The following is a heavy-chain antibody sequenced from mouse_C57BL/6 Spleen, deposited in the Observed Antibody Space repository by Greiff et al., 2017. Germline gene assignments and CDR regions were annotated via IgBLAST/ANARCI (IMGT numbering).Heavy chain of an antibody. CDR3: ARKRIYDYDGGFAY. J-gene: IGHJ3*01. V-gene: IGHV2-2*01. CDR1: GFSLTSYG. CDR2: IWSGGST. D-gene: IGHD2-4*01. Sequence: QVQLKESGPGLVQPSQSLSITCPVSGFSLTSYGVHWVRQSPGKGLEWLGVIWSGGSTDYNAAFISSLSISKDNSKSQVFYKMSRLQAEDTAIYYGARKRIYDYDGGFAYWGQGTLVTVSA.